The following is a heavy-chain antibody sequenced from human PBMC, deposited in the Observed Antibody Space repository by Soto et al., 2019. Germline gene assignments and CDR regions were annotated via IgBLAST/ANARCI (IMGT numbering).Heavy chain of an antibody. J-gene: IGHJ4*02. V-gene: IGHV5-51*01. CDR3: ARTTIAGIRGYFDP. CDR1: GYSFSTSW. Sequence: GESLKISCQGSGYSFSTSWIGWVRQMPGKGLEWMGIIYPGDSDTRYSPSFQGQVTISADKSISTAFLQWSSLKASDTATYYCARTTIAGIRGYFDPWGQGTLVTVSS. D-gene: IGHD2-21*01. CDR2: IYPGDSDT.